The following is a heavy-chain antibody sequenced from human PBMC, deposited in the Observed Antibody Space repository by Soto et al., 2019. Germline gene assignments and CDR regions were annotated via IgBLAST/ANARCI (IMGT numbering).Heavy chain of an antibody. J-gene: IGHJ4*02. V-gene: IGHV1-46*02. Sequence: SRPSGYTFNTYYLHWLRQVPGQALEWMGVIHPSGGGTTYAQKFLGRVTVTRDTSTTTVFMELSSLRSDDTAVYYCARGGHIAVVTASFDNWGQGTLVTVSS. D-gene: IGHD2-21*02. CDR2: IHPSGGGT. CDR3: ARGGHIAVVTASFDN. CDR1: GYTFNTYY.